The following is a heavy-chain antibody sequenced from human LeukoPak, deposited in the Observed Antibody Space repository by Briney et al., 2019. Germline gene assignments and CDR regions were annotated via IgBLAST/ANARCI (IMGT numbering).Heavy chain of an antibody. V-gene: IGHV3-73*01. Sequence: GGSLRLSCAASGFIFSDSAIHWVRQASGKGLEWVGRIRSKANSYATAYAASVKGRFTISRDDSKNTAYLQMNSLKTEDTAVYYCARSFSSSWLDPWGQGTLVTVSS. D-gene: IGHD6-13*01. CDR1: GFIFSDSA. CDR2: IRSKANSYAT. J-gene: IGHJ5*02. CDR3: ARSFSSSWLDP.